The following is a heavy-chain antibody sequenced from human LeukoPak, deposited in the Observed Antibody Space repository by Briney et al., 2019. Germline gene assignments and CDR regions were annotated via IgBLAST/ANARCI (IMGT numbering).Heavy chain of an antibody. V-gene: IGHV1-2*02. D-gene: IGHD2-2*01. CDR2: IYPNSGGT. Sequence: ASVKVSCKASGYTFTGYYMHWVRQAPGQGLEWVGWIYPNSGGTNYAQKFQGSVPMTRDTSISTAYMELSRLRSDDTAVYYCARGSCSSTSCYAYYMDVWGKGTTVTVSS. CDR3: ARGSCSSTSCYAYYMDV. J-gene: IGHJ6*03. CDR1: GYTFTGYY.